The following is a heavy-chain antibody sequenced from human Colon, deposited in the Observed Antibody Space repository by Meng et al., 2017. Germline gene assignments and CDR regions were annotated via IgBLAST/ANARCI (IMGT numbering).Heavy chain of an antibody. Sequence: QVQLQGPGPGLGRPSETLSLTCTVSGGSVSSGSYYWSWIRQPPGKGLEWIGYIYYSGSTNYNPSLKSRVTISVDTSKNQFSLKLSSVTAADTAVYYCARGASDYDFDYWGQGTLVTVSS. J-gene: IGHJ4*02. D-gene: IGHD3-22*01. CDR2: IYYSGST. CDR1: GGSVSSGSYY. V-gene: IGHV4-61*01. CDR3: ARGASDYDFDY.